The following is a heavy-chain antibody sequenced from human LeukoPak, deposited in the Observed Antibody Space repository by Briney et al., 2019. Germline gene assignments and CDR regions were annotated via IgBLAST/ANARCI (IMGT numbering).Heavy chain of an antibody. D-gene: IGHD2-2*01. CDR3: ARDLGCSTSSCRYNWFNP. CDR1: GFTFSNYA. CDR2: ISQSGGRST. V-gene: IGHV3-23*01. J-gene: IGHJ5*02. Sequence: GGSLRLSCAASGFTFSNYAMTWVRQAPGEGLEWVAFISQSGGRSTDYADSVRGRFTISRDNSEDTLYLQMNSLRAEDTAVYHCARDLGCSTSSCRYNWFNPWGQGTLVTVSS.